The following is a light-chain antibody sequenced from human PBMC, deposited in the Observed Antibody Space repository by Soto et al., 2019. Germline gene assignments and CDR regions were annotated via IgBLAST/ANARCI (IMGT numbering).Light chain of an antibody. CDR2: DAS. CDR1: QSVSSY. Sequence: EIVLTQSPATLSLSLGERATLSCRASQSVSSYLAWFQQKPGQAPRLLIYDASNRATGVPARFSGSGSGTVFTLTISSVAPDACAFYCWQRRSSWPATSGQGPRLEIK. CDR3: QRRSSWPAT. V-gene: IGKV3-11*01. J-gene: IGKJ5*01.